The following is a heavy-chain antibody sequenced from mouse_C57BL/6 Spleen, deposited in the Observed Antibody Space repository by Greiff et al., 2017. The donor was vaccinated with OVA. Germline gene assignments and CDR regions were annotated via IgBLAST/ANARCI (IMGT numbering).Heavy chain of an antibody. J-gene: IGHJ2*01. Sequence: EVMLVESGGGLVKPGGSLKLSCAASGFTFSSYAMSWVRQTPEKRLEWVATISDGGSYTYYPDNVKGRFTISRDNAKNNLYLQMSHLKSEDTAMYYCARDFDDGYPDYWGQGTTLTVSS. CDR2: ISDGGSYT. V-gene: IGHV5-4*01. CDR1: GFTFSSYA. D-gene: IGHD2-3*01. CDR3: ARDFDDGYPDY.